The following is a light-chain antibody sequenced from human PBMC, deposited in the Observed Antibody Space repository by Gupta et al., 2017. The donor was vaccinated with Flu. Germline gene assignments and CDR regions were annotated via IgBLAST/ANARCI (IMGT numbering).Light chain of an antibody. CDR2: ASS. CDR1: QGIFNY. V-gene: IGKV1-9*01. Sequence: DIQLTQSPSFLSASVGDRVTITCRASQGIFNYLAWYQQKPGKAPKLLIYASSTLQSGVPSRFSGSGSGTEFTLTISSLQPEDFATYYCQQLNSYPWRFGQGTKVEIK. CDR3: QQLNSYPWR. J-gene: IGKJ1*01.